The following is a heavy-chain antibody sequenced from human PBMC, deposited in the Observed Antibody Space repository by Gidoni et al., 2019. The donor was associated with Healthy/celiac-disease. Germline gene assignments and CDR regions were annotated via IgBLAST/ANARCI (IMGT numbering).Heavy chain of an antibody. J-gene: IGHJ5*02. V-gene: IGHV1-69*01. CDR2: IIPIFGTA. CDR1: GGTFSSYA. Sequence: QVQLVQSGAEVKKPGSSVKVSCKASGGTFSSYAISWVRQAPGQGLEWMGGIIPIFGTANYAQKFQGRVMITADESTSTAYLELSSLRSEDTAVYYCARNWGYCSSTSCEWNNWFDPWGQGTLVTVSS. D-gene: IGHD2-2*01. CDR3: ARNWGYCSSTSCEWNNWFDP.